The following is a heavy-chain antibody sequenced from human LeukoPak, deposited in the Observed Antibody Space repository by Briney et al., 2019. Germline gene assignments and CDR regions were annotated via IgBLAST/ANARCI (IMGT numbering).Heavy chain of an antibody. CDR3: ARFKYYYDSSGYNWFDP. J-gene: IGHJ5*02. D-gene: IGHD3-22*01. CDR2: IYHSEST. Sequence: PSETLSLTCTVSSGSISSSYWWSWVRQPPGKGLEWIGEIYHSESTNYNPSLKSRVTISVDTSKNQFSLKLSSVTAADTAVYYCARFKYYYDSSGYNWFDPWGQGTLSPSPQ. CDR1: SGSISSSYW. V-gene: IGHV4-4*02.